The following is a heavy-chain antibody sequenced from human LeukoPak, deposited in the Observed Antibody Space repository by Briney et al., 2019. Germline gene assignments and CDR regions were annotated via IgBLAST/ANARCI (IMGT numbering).Heavy chain of an antibody. D-gene: IGHD3-22*01. CDR3: ARARNNYDSSGYSALDY. CDR1: GFTFSSYS. J-gene: IGHJ4*02. V-gene: IGHV3-21*01. CDR2: ISSSSSYI. Sequence: GGSLRLSCAASGFTFSSYSMNWVRQAPGKGLEWVSSISSSSSYIYYADSVKGRFTISRDNAKNSLYLQMNSLRAEDTAVYFCARARNNYDSSGYSALDYWGQGTLVTVSS.